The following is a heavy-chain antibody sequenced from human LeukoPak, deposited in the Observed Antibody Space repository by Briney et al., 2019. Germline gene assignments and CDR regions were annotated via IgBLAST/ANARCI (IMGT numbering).Heavy chain of an antibody. CDR2: IYYSGST. Sequence: SETLSLTCTVSGGSISSYYWSWIRQPPGKGLEWIGYIYYSGSTNYNPSLKSRVTISVETSKNQFSQKLSSVTAADTAVYYCARAPFYYDILTGYSPYYFDYWGQGTLVTVSS. J-gene: IGHJ4*02. D-gene: IGHD3-9*01. CDR1: GGSISSYY. CDR3: ARAPFYYDILTGYSPYYFDY. V-gene: IGHV4-59*01.